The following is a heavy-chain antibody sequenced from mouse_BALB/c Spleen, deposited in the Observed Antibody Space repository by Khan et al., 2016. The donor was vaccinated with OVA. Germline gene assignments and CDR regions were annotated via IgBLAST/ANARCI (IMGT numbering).Heavy chain of an antibody. CDR2: IDPENGNT. J-gene: IGHJ2*01. CDR1: GFNIKDYY. V-gene: IGHV14-1*02. Sequence: VQLKQSGTELVRPGALVRLSCTASGFNIKDYYIHWVKQRPDQGLEWIGWIDPENGNTIYDPKFQGKANITADTSSNTAYLQLSSLTSEDTAVYYGPRSILLYFDYWGQGTTLTVSS. CDR3: PRSILLYFDY. D-gene: IGHD2-3*01.